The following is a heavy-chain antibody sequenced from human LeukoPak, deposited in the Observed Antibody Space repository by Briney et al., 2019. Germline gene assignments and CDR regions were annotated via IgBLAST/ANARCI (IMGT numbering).Heavy chain of an antibody. D-gene: IGHD2-2*01. CDR2: ISWNSGSI. Sequence: GRSLRLSCAASGVTFDDYAMHWVRQAPGKGLEWDSGISWNSGSIGYADSVKGRFTISRDNAKNSLYLQMNSLRAEDTALYYCAKGRDKYQLLSKNWFDPWGQGTLVTVSS. V-gene: IGHV3-9*01. CDR1: GVTFDDYA. CDR3: AKGRDKYQLLSKNWFDP. J-gene: IGHJ5*02.